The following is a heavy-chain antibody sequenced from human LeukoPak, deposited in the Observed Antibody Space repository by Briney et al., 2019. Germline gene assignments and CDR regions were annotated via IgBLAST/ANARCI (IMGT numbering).Heavy chain of an antibody. J-gene: IGHJ3*02. CDR1: GGSISSYY. D-gene: IGHD6-13*01. Sequence: SETLSLTCTVSGGSISSYYWSWIRQPPGKGLEWIGYIYYSGSTNYNPSLKSRVTISVDKSKNQFSLKLSFVTAADRAIYYCARSYIAASGRDAFDIWGQGTMVTVSS. V-gene: IGHV4-59*01. CDR2: IYYSGST. CDR3: ARSYIAASGRDAFDI.